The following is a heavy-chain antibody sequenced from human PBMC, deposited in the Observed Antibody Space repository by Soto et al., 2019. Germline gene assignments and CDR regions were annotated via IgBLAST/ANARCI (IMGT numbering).Heavy chain of an antibody. D-gene: IGHD2-15*01. Sequence: GESLKISCQGSVYSFTSYWISWVRQMPGKGLEWMGRIDPSDSYTNYSPSFQGHVTISADKSISTAYLQWSSLKASDTAMYYCARHDEDIVVVVAAMREFDYWGQGTLVTVSS. CDR1: VYSFTSYW. J-gene: IGHJ4*02. CDR3: ARHDEDIVVVVAAMREFDY. V-gene: IGHV5-10-1*01. CDR2: IDPSDSYT.